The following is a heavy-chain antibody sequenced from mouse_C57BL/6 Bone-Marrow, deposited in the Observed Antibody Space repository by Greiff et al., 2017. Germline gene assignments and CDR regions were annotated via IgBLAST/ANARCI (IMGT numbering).Heavy chain of an antibody. J-gene: IGHJ2*01. D-gene: IGHD1-1*01. CDR2: IYPRSGNT. CDR1: GYTFTSYG. V-gene: IGHV1-81*01. CDR3: ARDHYYGSSLYYFDY. Sequence: VQLQQSGAELARPGASVKLSCTASGYTFTSYGISWVKQRTGQGLEWIGEIYPRSGNTYYNDKFKGKATLTADKSSSTAYLELRSLTSEESAVYFCARDHYYGSSLYYFDYWGQGTTLTVSS.